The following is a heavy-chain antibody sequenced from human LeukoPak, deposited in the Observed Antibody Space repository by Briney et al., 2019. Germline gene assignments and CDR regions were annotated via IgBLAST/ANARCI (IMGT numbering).Heavy chain of an antibody. CDR3: AGASYYDYVWGSPLFDY. V-gene: IGHV4-34*01. J-gene: IGHJ4*02. CDR1: GGSFSGYY. D-gene: IGHD3-16*01. Sequence: PSETLSLTCAVYGGSFSGYYWSWIRQPPGKGLEWIGEINHSGSTNYNPSLKSRVTISVDTSKNQFSLKLSSVTAADTAVYCCAGASYYDYVWGSPLFDYWGQGTLVTVSS. CDR2: INHSGST.